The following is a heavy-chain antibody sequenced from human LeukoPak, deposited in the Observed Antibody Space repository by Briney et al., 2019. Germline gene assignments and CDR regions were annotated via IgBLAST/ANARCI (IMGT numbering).Heavy chain of an antibody. Sequence: GGSLRLSCAASGFTFSDYYMSWIRQAPGKGLEWVSAISGTTGSTFYADSVKGRFTISRDNSKNTLYLQMNSLRVEDTAVYYCTKDQADGGRWWYAFDIWGQGTMVAVSS. D-gene: IGHD2-8*02. CDR2: ISGTTGST. V-gene: IGHV3-23*01. CDR1: GFTFSDYY. J-gene: IGHJ3*02. CDR3: TKDQADGGRWWYAFDI.